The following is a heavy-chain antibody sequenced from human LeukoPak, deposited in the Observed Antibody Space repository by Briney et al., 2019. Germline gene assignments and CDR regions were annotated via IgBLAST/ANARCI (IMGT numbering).Heavy chain of an antibody. CDR1: GYSFISYW. CDR2: IYPGDSDT. D-gene: IGHD6-13*01. CDR3: ARHEAAADSFDY. J-gene: IGHJ4*02. V-gene: IGHV5-51*01. Sequence: GESLEISCKASGYSFISYWIGWVRQMPGKGLEWMGIIYPGDSDTRYSPSFQGQVTISADKSITTAYLQWSSLRASDTAMYYCARHEAAADSFDYWGQGTLVTVSS.